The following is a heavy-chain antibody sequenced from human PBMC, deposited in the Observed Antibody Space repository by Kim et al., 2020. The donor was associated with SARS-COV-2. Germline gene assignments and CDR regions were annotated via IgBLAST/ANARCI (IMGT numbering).Heavy chain of an antibody. Sequence: ASVKVSCKTSGHIFTRDSIHWVRQAPGQGLEWMGGIDCGNGNTIYSQKFQGRVTFTTDTSASTAYMELSFLRSEDSAVYYCLGGFYFDYWGQGTLVNVSS. CDR3: LGGFYFDY. D-gene: IGHD3-16*01. V-gene: IGHV1-3*01. J-gene: IGHJ4*02. CDR1: GHIFTRDS. CDR2: IDCGNGNT.